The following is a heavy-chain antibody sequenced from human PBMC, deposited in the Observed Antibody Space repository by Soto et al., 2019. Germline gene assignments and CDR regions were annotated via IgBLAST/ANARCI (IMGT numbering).Heavy chain of an antibody. J-gene: IGHJ6*02. Sequence: GSLRLSCAASGFTFYTYGMHWVRQVPGKGLQWVAVIWYDGGTKYYADSVRGRFTVSRDNSKNTLFLQMNSLRDEDTAVYYCARIDCTGNNCNPYYHYGMDVWGQGTTVTVSS. V-gene: IGHV3-33*01. D-gene: IGHD2-8*02. CDR3: ARIDCTGNNCNPYYHYGMDV. CDR1: GFTFYTYG. CDR2: IWYDGGTK.